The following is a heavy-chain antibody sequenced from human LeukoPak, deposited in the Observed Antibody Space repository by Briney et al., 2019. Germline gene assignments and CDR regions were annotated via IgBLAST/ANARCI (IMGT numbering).Heavy chain of an antibody. CDR2: IWYDGSNK. D-gene: IGHD3-3*01. CDR1: GFTFSSYG. J-gene: IGHJ4*02. V-gene: IGHV3-33*01. CDR3: ARDRSYDFWSGYSTPDY. Sequence: GGSLRLSCAASGFTFSSYGMHWVRQAPGKGLEWVAIIWYDGSNKYYADSVKGRFTISRDNSKNTLDLQMNSLRAEDTAVYYCARDRSYDFWSGYSTPDYWGQGTLVTVSS.